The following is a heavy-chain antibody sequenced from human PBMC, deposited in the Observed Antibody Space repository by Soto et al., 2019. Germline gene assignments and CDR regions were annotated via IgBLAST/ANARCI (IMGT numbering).Heavy chain of an antibody. CDR2: MYNTGST. Sequence: SETLSLTCTVSGGSISSYYWSWIRQPPGEGLEWIGYMYNTGSTVYNPSLKSRVTISVDTSKNQFSLKLNAVTAADTAVYYCARDLWGYCGTDCYPLDVWGQGTTVTVSS. CDR3: ARDLWGYCGTDCYPLDV. J-gene: IGHJ6*02. D-gene: IGHD2-21*02. CDR1: GGSISSYY. V-gene: IGHV4-59*01.